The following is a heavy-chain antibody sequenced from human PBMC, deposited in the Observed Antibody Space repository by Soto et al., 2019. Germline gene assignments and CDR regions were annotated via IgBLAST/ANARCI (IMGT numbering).Heavy chain of an antibody. D-gene: IGHD6-13*01. Sequence: PSETLSLTCAVYGGSFSGYYWSWIRQPPGKGLEWIGEINHSGSTNYNPSLKSRVTISVDTSKNQFSLKLSSVTAADTAVYYCARDAADWFDPWGQGTLVTVS. CDR2: INHSGST. CDR1: GGSFSGYY. V-gene: IGHV4-34*01. CDR3: ARDAADWFDP. J-gene: IGHJ5*02.